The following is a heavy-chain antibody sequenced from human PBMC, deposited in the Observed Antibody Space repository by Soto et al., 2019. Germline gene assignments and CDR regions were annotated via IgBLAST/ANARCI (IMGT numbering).Heavy chain of an antibody. J-gene: IGHJ6*02. CDR3: AGTVLIAARLFVWGGMDV. CDR2: IYTSGST. V-gene: IGHV4-4*07. CDR1: GGSISSYY. D-gene: IGHD6-6*01. Sequence: QVQLQESGPGLVKPSETLSLTCTVSGGSISSYYWSWIRQPAGKGLEWIGRIYTSGSTNYNPSLKSRVTMSVDTSKNQFSLKLSSVTAADTAVYYCAGTVLIAARLFVWGGMDVWGQGTTVTVSS.